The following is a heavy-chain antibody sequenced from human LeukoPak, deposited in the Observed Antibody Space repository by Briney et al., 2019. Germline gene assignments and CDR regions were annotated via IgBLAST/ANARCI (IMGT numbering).Heavy chain of an antibody. CDR2: IAGGGYTT. CDR3: ARDLAYYDILTGPRNYMDV. Sequence: GGSLRLSCTASGFTFSIYAMSWIRQAPGKGLEWVSAIAGGGYTTYYADSVKGRFTISRDNSKNTLYLQLNSLRVEDTAAYYCARDLAYYDILTGPRNYMDVWGKGTTVTISS. D-gene: IGHD3-9*01. V-gene: IGHV3-23*01. J-gene: IGHJ6*03. CDR1: GFTFSIYA.